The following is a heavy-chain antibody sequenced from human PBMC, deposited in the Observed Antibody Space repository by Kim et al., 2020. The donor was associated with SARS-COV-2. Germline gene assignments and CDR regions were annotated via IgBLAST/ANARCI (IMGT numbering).Heavy chain of an antibody. V-gene: IGHV3-15*01. D-gene: IGHD3-3*01. J-gene: IGHJ5*02. Sequence: YAAPVNGRFTISRDDSKTTLYLQMNSLKTEDTAVYYCTTTITIFGVVGGSWGQGTLVTVSS. CDR3: TTTITIFGVVGGS.